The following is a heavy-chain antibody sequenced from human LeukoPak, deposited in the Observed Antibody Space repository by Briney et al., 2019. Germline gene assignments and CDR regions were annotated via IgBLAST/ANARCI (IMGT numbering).Heavy chain of an antibody. J-gene: IGHJ4*02. Sequence: GVSLRLSCAASGFTVSAYAMAWVRQAPGKGLEWVSTIYDDNTYYADSVKGRFAISTDNSKNTLYLQMNSLRVEDTAVYYCVREDTPATANYWGQGTLVTISS. D-gene: IGHD2-21*02. CDR2: IYDDNT. CDR3: VREDTPATANY. V-gene: IGHV3-23*01. CDR1: GFTVSAYA.